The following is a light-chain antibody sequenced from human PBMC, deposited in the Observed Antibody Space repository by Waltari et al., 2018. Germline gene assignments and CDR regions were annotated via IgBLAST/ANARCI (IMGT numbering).Light chain of an antibody. V-gene: IGLV2-14*02. CDR3: CSYTSSSTPRL. Sequence: QSALTQPASVSGSPGQSITISCTWASSDVGRYNLVSWYQQHPGNAPKLIIYEATKRPSGVSDRFSGSKSGYTASLTSAGLQADDEADYYCCSYTSSSTPRLFGGGTKLTVL. CDR2: EAT. CDR1: SSDVGRYNL. J-gene: IGLJ3*02.